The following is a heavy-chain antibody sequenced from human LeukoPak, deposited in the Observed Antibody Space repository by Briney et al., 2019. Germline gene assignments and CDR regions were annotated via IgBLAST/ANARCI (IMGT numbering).Heavy chain of an antibody. D-gene: IGHD2-2*01. CDR2: IWYDGSNK. CDR1: GFTFSNYG. J-gene: IGHJ6*03. V-gene: IGHV3-33*01. CDR3: ARDAVVVVPAAIRYYYYMDV. Sequence: GGSLRLSCAASGFTFSNYGMHWVRQAPGKGLEWVAVIWYDGSNKYYADSVKGRFTISRDNSKNTLYLQMNNLRAEDTAVYYCARDAVVVVPAAIRYYYYMDVWGKGTTVTVSS.